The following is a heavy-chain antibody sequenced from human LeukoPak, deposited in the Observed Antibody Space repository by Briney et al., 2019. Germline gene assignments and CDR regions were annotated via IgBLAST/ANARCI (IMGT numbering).Heavy chain of an antibody. CDR1: RFTFSSYD. V-gene: IGHV3-48*03. D-gene: IGHD6-19*01. CDR3: ARDSQWRTFDI. J-gene: IGHJ3*02. Sequence: GGSLRLSCAASRFTFSSYDMNWVRQAQGKGLEWVSHISESGTTIYYADSVKGRFTISRDNTKNSLYLQMNSLRAEDTAIYYCARDSQWRTFDIWGQGTLVTVSS. CDR2: ISESGTTI.